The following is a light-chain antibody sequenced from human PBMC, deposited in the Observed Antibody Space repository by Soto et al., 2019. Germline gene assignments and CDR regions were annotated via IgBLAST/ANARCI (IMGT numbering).Light chain of an antibody. Sequence: DIQMTQSPSSLSASVGDRVTITCRASQSVSGYVNWYQQKPGKAPKFLIYAATSLQSGVPSRFSGSGSGTDFTLTISSLQPEDFATYYCQQSSSTPRTFGQGTKVEIK. CDR3: QQSSSTPRT. J-gene: IGKJ1*01. CDR1: QSVSGY. CDR2: AAT. V-gene: IGKV1-39*01.